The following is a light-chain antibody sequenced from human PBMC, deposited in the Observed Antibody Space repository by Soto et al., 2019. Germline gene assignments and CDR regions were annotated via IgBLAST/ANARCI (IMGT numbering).Light chain of an antibody. CDR2: GNN. CDR1: SSNIGAGYD. V-gene: IGLV1-40*01. Sequence: QSVLTQPPSVSGAPGQRVTISRTGSSSNIGAGYDVHWYQQLPGTAPKLLIYGNNNRPSGVPDRFSGSKSGTSASLAITGLQAEDEADYYCQSYDSSLSSYVFGTGTKLTVL. J-gene: IGLJ1*01. CDR3: QSYDSSLSSYV.